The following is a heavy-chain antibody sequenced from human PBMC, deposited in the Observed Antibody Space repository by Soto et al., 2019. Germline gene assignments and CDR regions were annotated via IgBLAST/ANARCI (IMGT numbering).Heavy chain of an antibody. Sequence: ASVKVSCKASGYTFTGYYMHWVRQAPGQGLEWMGWINPNSGGTNYAQKFQGRVTMTRDTSISTAYMELSRLRSDDTAVYYCARGDLYSNYLYNWFDPWGQETLVTVSS. J-gene: IGHJ5*02. V-gene: IGHV1-2*02. CDR3: ARGDLYSNYLYNWFDP. CDR1: GYTFTGYY. D-gene: IGHD4-4*01. CDR2: INPNSGGT.